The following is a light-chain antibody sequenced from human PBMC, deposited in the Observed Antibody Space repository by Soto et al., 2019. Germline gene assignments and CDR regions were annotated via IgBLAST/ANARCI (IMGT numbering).Light chain of an antibody. V-gene: IGKV3-20*01. CDR3: QQYSESPLT. J-gene: IGKJ1*01. CDR1: QSVSNNY. CDR2: GAS. Sequence: EIVFTQSPGTLSLSPGERATLSCRASQSVSNNYLAWYQQKPGQAPRLLIYGASNRATGIPDRFSASGSGTEFTLTINRLEPEDFAVYYCQQYSESPLTFGQGTKVDIK.